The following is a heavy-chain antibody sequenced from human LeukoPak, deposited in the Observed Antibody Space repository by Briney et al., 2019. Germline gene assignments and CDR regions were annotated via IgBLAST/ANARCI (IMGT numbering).Heavy chain of an antibody. J-gene: IGHJ6*03. Sequence: SVKVSCKASGGTFSSYAISWVRQAPGQGLEWMGGIIPIFGTANYAQKFQGRVTITTDESTSTAYVELSSLRSEDTAVYYCAIGLRSRSPGIAARDYYYYYMDVWGKGTTVTVSS. CDR2: IIPIFGTA. CDR1: GGTFSSYA. V-gene: IGHV1-69*05. D-gene: IGHD6-6*01. CDR3: AIGLRSRSPGIAARDYYYYYMDV.